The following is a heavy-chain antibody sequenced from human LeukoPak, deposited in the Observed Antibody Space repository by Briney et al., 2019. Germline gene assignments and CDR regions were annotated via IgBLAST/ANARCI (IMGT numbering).Heavy chain of an antibody. CDR1: GGTFSSYA. D-gene: IGHD3-10*01. CDR2: IIPIFGTA. V-gene: IGHV1-69*13. CDR3: ARDPIDYGSGSSYYYGMDV. Sequence: SVKVSCKASGGTFSSYAISWVRQAPGQGLEWMGGIIPIFGTANYAQKFQGRVTITADESTSTAHMELSSLGSEDTAVYYCARDPIDYGSGSSYYYGMDVWGQGATVTVSS. J-gene: IGHJ6*02.